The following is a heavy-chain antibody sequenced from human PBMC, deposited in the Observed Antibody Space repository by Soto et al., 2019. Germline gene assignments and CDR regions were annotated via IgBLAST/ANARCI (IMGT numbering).Heavy chain of an antibody. Sequence: SETLSLTCAVSGDSISSFNWWSWVRQPPGKGPEWIGEILHSGSTTYNPSLKSRVTISLDKSKNQFSLKLTSVTAADTAVYYCARGFSSCVVGFDFWGQGTMVTVSS. CDR3: ARGFSSCVVGFDF. D-gene: IGHD6-19*01. V-gene: IGHV4-4*02. CDR2: ILHSGST. CDR1: GDSISSFNW. J-gene: IGHJ3*01.